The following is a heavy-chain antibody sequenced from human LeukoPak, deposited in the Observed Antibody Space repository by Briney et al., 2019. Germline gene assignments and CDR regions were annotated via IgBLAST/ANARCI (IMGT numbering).Heavy chain of an antibody. J-gene: IGHJ5*02. CDR1: GFTFSDYN. D-gene: IGHD4-17*01. CDR3: ARGHLRLRHRGFDP. Sequence: GGSLRLSCAASGFTFSDYNMRWIRQAPGKGLEWVSSISRSGSTKYYADSVKGRFTISRDNAKNSLFLQMNSLRAEDTAVYYCARGHLRLRHRGFDPWGQGTLVTVSS. CDR2: ISRSGSTK. V-gene: IGHV3-11*01.